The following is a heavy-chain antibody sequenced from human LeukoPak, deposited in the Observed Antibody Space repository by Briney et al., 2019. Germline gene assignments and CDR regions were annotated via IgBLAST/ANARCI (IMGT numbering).Heavy chain of an antibody. CDR1: EFSVGSNY. Sequence: GGSLRLSCAASEFSVGSNYMTWVRQAPGKGLEWVSLIYSGGSTYYADSVKGRFTISRDNSKNTLYLQMNSLRAEDTAVYYCARTIFGVVIVCHYFDYWGQGTLVTVSS. J-gene: IGHJ4*02. V-gene: IGHV3-66*01. CDR3: ARTIFGVVIVCHYFDY. CDR2: IYSGGST. D-gene: IGHD3-3*01.